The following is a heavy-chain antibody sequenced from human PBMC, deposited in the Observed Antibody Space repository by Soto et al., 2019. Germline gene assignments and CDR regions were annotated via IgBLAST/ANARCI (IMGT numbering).Heavy chain of an antibody. J-gene: IGHJ4*02. D-gene: IGHD4-17*01. Sequence: QLQLQESGPGLVKPSETLSLTCTISGDSIQSSDYYWDWIRQPPGKGLEGIGSFFDSGNTYYNPSLKSRVTISADTSANQFSLKLHSVTAADTAVFYCARHRSMMTAVSPFDYWGQGTLVTVSS. V-gene: IGHV4-39*01. CDR3: ARHRSMMTAVSPFDY. CDR1: GDSIQSSDYY. CDR2: FFDSGNT.